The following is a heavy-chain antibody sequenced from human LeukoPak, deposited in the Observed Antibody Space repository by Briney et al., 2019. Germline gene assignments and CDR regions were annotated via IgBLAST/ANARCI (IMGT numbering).Heavy chain of an antibody. V-gene: IGHV3-23*01. CDR2: ISDSGGYT. CDR1: GLTFRTYA. CDR3: ARDGGGTIFGMVIILHYMDV. Sequence: PGGSLRLSCAASGLTFRTYAMSWVRQAPGKGLEWVSSISDSGGYTFYADSVKGRFTISRDNSKNTLYLQMNSLRAEDTAVYYCARDGGGTIFGMVIILHYMDVWGKGTTVTVSS. D-gene: IGHD3-3*01. J-gene: IGHJ6*03.